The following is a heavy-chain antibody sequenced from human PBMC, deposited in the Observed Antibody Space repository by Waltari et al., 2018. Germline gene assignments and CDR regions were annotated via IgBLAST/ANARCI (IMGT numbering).Heavy chain of an antibody. CDR2: ISGSSGHI. CDR1: GFSFSPYA. CDR3: ARDLFDY. V-gene: IGHV3-21*01. J-gene: IGHJ4*02. Sequence: EVQLVESGGGLVRPGGSLRLSCEASGFSFSPYAMVWVRQAPGKGQEWVSSISGSSGHIYYADSVKGRFTISRDNAKNSLYLEMNSLRAEDTAVYYCARDLFDYWGQGTLVTVSS.